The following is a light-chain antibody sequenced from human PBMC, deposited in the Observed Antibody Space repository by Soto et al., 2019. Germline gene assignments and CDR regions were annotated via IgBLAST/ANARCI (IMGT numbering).Light chain of an antibody. Sequence: EIVLAQSPATLSLSPEDRATLSCGASQSVSRSYLAWYQQKPGLAPRLIIYDASTRATGIPDRFSGSGSGTDFTLTISRLEPEDFAVYYCQQSGSSPITFGQGTRLEIK. CDR3: QQSGSSPIT. CDR2: DAS. J-gene: IGKJ5*01. CDR1: QSVSRSY. V-gene: IGKV3D-20*01.